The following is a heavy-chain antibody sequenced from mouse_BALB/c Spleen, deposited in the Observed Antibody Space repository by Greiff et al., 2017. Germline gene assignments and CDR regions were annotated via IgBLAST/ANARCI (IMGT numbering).Heavy chain of an antibody. CDR2: INPGSGGT. Sequence: VHLVESGAELVRPGTSVKVSCKASGYAFTNYLIEWVKQRPGQGLEWIGVINPGSGGTNYNEKFKGKATLTADKSSSTAYMQLSSLTSDDSAVYFCARGYDGFDYWGQGTTLTVSS. D-gene: IGHD2-2*01. CDR1: GYAFTNYL. CDR3: ARGYDGFDY. J-gene: IGHJ2*01. V-gene: IGHV1-54*01.